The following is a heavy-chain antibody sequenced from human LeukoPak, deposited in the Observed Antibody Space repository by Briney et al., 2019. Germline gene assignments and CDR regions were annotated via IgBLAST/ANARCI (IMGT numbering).Heavy chain of an antibody. J-gene: IGHJ4*02. CDR3: AKRPLIGIYLDY. CDR1: GFTFAGYA. CDR2: ISGGGDTT. Sequence: GGSLRLSCAASGFTFAGYAMSWVRQAPGKGLEWVSAISGGGDTTSYADSVKGRFTISRDNSKNTLYLQMNSQRAEDTAVYYCAKRPLIGIYLDYWGQGTLVTVSS. V-gene: IGHV3-23*01. D-gene: IGHD1-20*01.